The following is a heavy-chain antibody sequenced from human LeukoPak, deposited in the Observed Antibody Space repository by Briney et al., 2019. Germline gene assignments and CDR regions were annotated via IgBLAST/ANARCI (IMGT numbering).Heavy chain of an antibody. CDR3: ASSVYSGSPTKSFDY. D-gene: IGHD2-21*01. Sequence: GGSLRLSCAASGFTVSSQYMNWVRQAPGKGLEWVSVIHSGGVTYYADSVKGRFTISRDNSKNILYIQMDSLRADDTAIYYCASSVYSGSPTKSFDYWGRGTLITVSS. CDR2: IHSGGVT. J-gene: IGHJ4*02. V-gene: IGHV3-53*01. CDR1: GFTVSSQY.